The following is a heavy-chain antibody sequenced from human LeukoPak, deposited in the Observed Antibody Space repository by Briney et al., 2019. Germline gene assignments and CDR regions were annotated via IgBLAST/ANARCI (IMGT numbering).Heavy chain of an antibody. CDR2: IKQDGSEK. J-gene: IGHJ4*02. CDR3: AKAANYDILTGYYLDY. D-gene: IGHD3-9*01. V-gene: IGHV3-7*01. CDR1: GFTFSTYY. Sequence: TGGSLRLSCAASGFTFSTYYMSWVRQAPGTGLEWVANIKQDGSEKYYVDSVKGRFTISRDNAKNSLYLQMNSLRAEDTALYYCAKAANYDILTGYYLDYWGQGTLVTVSS.